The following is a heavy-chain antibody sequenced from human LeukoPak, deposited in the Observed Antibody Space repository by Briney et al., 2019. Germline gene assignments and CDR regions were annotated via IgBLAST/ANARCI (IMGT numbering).Heavy chain of an antibody. CDR3: ARVGGDMGDCYGSGSYGY. J-gene: IGHJ4*02. Sequence: ASVKVSCKASGYTFTSYDINWVRQATGQGLEWMGWMNPNSGNTGYAQKFQGRVTVTRNTSISTAYMELSSLRSEDTAVNYCARVGGDMGDCYGSGSYGYWGQGTLVTVSS. V-gene: IGHV1-8*01. D-gene: IGHD3-10*01. CDR2: MNPNSGNT. CDR1: GYTFTSYD.